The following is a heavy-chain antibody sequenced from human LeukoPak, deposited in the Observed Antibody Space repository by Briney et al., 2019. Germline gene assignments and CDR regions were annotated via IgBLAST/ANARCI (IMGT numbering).Heavy chain of an antibody. CDR3: ARVMGWSGYTFHYFDY. CDR2: IIPIFGTA. Sequence: SVKVSCKASGGTFSSYAISWVRQAPGQGLEWMGGIIPIFGTANYAQKLQGRVTTTTDTSTSTAYMELRSLRSDDTAVYYCARVMGWSGYTFHYFDYWGQGTLVTVSS. V-gene: IGHV1-69*05. D-gene: IGHD3-3*01. CDR1: GGTFSSYA. J-gene: IGHJ4*02.